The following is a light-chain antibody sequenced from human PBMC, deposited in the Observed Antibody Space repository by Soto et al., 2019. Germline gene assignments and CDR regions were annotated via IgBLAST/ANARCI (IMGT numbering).Light chain of an antibody. CDR3: LLSFNGPYV. Sequence: AVVTQEPSLTVSPGGTVTLTCGSSTGAVTSGHYPYWFQQKPGQAPKTLIYDTTNRHSWTPARFSGSLLGGKAALTLSGAQPEDEAEYYCLLSFNGPYVFGPGTQLTVL. V-gene: IGLV7-46*01. CDR1: TGAVTSGHY. J-gene: IGLJ1*01. CDR2: DTT.